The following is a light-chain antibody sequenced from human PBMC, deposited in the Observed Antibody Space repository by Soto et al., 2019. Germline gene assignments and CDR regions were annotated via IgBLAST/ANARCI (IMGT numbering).Light chain of an antibody. J-gene: IGKJ4*01. CDR1: QNIVDY. CDR3: LQTFTTHLT. V-gene: IGKV1-39*01. Sequence: IQMTQSPSSLSASAGDTVTITCRASQNIVDYLSWYQQKPGKAPKLLMYSSSILHDGVSSRFSGDGSGTAFTLTITGLQSEDFATYYCLQTFTTHLTFGGGTKVDIK. CDR2: SSS.